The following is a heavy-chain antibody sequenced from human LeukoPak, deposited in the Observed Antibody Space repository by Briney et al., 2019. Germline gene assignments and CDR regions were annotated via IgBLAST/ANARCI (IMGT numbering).Heavy chain of an antibody. CDR3: ARDGVAGGFDY. J-gene: IGHJ4*02. Sequence: SETLSLTCTVSGGSISTYYWTWIRQPPGKGLEWIGYIENSGSTKYNPSLKSRVTISVDTSKNQFALKLSSVTAADTAVYFCARDGVAGGFDYWGQGTLVTVSS. D-gene: IGHD6-19*01. V-gene: IGHV4-59*01. CDR2: IENSGST. CDR1: GGSISTYY.